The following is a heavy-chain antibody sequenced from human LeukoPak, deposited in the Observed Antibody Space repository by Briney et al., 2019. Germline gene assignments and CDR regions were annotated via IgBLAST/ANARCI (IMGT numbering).Heavy chain of an antibody. Sequence: SGGSLRLACAASGFSFSDAWMHWVRQAPGKGLEWVAVISYDGSNKYYADSVKGRFTISRDNSKNTLYLQMNSLRAEDTAVYYCAKDAYCSGGSCRLVNWFDPWGQGTLVTVSS. CDR3: AKDAYCSGGSCRLVNWFDP. CDR1: GFSFSDAW. J-gene: IGHJ5*02. D-gene: IGHD2-15*01. V-gene: IGHV3-30*18. CDR2: ISYDGSNK.